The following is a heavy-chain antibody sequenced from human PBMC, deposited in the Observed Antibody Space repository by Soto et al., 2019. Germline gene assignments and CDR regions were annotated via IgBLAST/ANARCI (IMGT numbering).Heavy chain of an antibody. CDR2: IFARGTA. Sequence: GGSLRLSCPASGSSVNYKYMAWVRQAPGKSRECGAVIFARGTAHYADSVTGRFTFSRDNSKRTLNLQLNNLRAEDTAVYYCTKLWGYYFESWGQGTLVTVSA. D-gene: IGHD3-22*01. CDR3: TKLWGYYFES. J-gene: IGHJ4*02. CDR1: GSSVNYKY. V-gene: IGHV3-53*01.